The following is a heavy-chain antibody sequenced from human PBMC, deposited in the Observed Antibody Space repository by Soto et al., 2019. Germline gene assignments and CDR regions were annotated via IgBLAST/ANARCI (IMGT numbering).Heavy chain of an antibody. CDR2: LSNSGGTT. D-gene: IGHD3-10*01. J-gene: IGHJ6*02. CDR3: ARFEGGASGTYGLDV. CDR1: GFTFANYA. Sequence: VQLLESGGGLVQPGGSLRLSCAGSGFTFANYAMSWVRQAPGKGLEWVSVLSNSGGTTYYADSVKGRFTISRDNFKNTLYLQLDSLRAEDTAIYYCARFEGGASGTYGLDVWGQGTTVSVSS. V-gene: IGHV3-23*01.